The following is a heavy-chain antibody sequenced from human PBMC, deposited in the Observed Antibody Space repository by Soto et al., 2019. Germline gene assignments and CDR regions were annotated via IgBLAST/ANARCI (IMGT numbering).Heavy chain of an antibody. D-gene: IGHD2-15*01. CDR2: ISSSSSYT. Sequence: GGSLRLSCAASGFTFSDYYMSWIRQAPGKGLEWVSYISSSSSYTNYADSVKGRFTISRDNAKNSLYLQMNSLRAEDTAVYYCARANNGYCSGGSCYELRNWGQGTLVTVSS. J-gene: IGHJ4*02. V-gene: IGHV3-11*06. CDR3: ARANNGYCSGGSCYELRN. CDR1: GFTFSDYY.